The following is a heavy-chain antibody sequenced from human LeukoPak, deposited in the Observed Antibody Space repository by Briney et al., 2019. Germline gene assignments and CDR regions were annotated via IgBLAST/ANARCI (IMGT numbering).Heavy chain of an antibody. V-gene: IGHV1-18*01. Sequence: ASVKVSCMASGYSSTSIGISWVRQAPGQGLEWMGWIKGDGYNPHYTQKLQGRVTVTTDTSTSTAYMEQRSLTSDDTAMYYSGRDPNYTPDYWGQGTLVAVSS. J-gene: IGHJ4*02. CDR1: GYSSTSIG. CDR3: GRDPNYTPDY. CDR2: IKGDGYNP. D-gene: IGHD4/OR15-4a*01.